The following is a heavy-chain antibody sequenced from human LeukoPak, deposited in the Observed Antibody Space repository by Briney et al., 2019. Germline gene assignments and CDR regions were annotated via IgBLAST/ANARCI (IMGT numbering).Heavy chain of an antibody. CDR2: ISGSGGST. CDR1: GFTFSSYA. J-gene: IGHJ4*02. CDR3: AKTLTRGLRGPLIDY. Sequence: GGSLRLSCAASGFTFSSYAMRWVRQAPGKGLEWVSAISGSGGSTYYADSVKGRFTISRDNSKNTLYLQMNSLRAEDTAVYYCAKTLTRGLRGPLIDYWGQGTLVTVSS. D-gene: IGHD3-10*01. V-gene: IGHV3-23*01.